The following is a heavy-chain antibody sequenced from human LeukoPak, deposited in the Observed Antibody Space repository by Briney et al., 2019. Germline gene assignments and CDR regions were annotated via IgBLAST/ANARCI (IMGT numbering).Heavy chain of an antibody. CDR3: AKYAYYYDSSGYWNAFDI. CDR1: GFTFSTYA. D-gene: IGHD3-22*01. V-gene: IGHV3-23*01. CDR2: FSGRGGST. Sequence: GGSLRLSCAASGFTFSTYAVSWVRQAPGKGLECVSGFSGRGGSTYYSDSVKGRFTISRDNSKNTLYLQMNSLRAEDTAVYYCAKYAYYYDSSGYWNAFDIWGQGTMVTVSS. J-gene: IGHJ3*02.